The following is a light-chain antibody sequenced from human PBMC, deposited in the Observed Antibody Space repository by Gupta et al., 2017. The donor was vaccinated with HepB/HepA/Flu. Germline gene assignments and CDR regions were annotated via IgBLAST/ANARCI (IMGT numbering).Light chain of an antibody. J-gene: IGKJ4*01. Sequence: EIVLTQSPVTLSLSPGDTATLSCRANETISNNLAWYQKKPGQPPRLLIYDASVTATGVPARISGSGSGTDFSLIISSLEAGDFAVSYCHQRSLWPPTFGGGTRVEIK. CDR1: ETISNN. CDR3: HQRSLWPPT. CDR2: DAS. V-gene: IGKV3-11*01.